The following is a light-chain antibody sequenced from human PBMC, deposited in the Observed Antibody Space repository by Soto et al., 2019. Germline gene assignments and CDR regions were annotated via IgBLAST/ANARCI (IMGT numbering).Light chain of an antibody. V-gene: IGLV2-14*01. CDR3: NSYTTSRTWV. CDR1: SSDVGHYNY. J-gene: IGLJ3*02. Sequence: QSALTQPASVSGSPGQSITISCTGSSSDVGHYNYVSWYQQHPGKAPKLMIYDVNNRPSGVSNRFSGSKSGNTASLTISGLLPEDEADYYCNSYTTSRTWVFGGGTKLTVL. CDR2: DVN.